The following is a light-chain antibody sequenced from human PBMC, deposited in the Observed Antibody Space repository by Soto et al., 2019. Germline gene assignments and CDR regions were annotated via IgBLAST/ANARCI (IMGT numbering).Light chain of an antibody. CDR3: QVWDAGSDHVV. V-gene: IGLV3-21*02. CDR1: HIGGKS. CDR2: DDA. Sequence: SYELTQPPSVSVAPGQTARITCGGDHIGGKSVHWYQQKPGQAPLLVVYDDADRPSGIPERFSGSNSDNTATLTIGRVEAGDEADYYCQVWDAGSDHVVFGGGTQLTVL. J-gene: IGLJ2*01.